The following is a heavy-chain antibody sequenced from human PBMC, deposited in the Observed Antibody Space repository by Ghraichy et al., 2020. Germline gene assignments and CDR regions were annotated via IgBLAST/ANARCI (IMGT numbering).Heavy chain of an antibody. CDR3: ARGPVDESGYYEIEYYYGMDV. J-gene: IGHJ6*02. Sequence: GGSLRLSCAASGFSLRSYGMHWVRQAPGKGLEWVALIWYAGSDKYYADSVEGRFTISRDNSKNTVYLQMNSLRAEDTAVYYCARGPVDESGYYEIEYYYGMDVWGQGTTVTVSS. CDR2: IWYAGSDK. CDR1: GFSLRSYG. D-gene: IGHD3-22*01. V-gene: IGHV3-33*01.